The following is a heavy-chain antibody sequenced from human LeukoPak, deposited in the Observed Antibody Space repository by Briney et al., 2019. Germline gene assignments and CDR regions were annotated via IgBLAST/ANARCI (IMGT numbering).Heavy chain of an antibody. Sequence: SETLSLTCTVSGYSISSGYYWGWIRQPPGKGLEWIGSIYHSGSTYYNPSLKSRVTISVDTSKNQFSLKLSSVTAADTAVYYCARVRITMVSSWSDPWGQGTLVTVSS. CDR1: GYSISSGYY. CDR2: IYHSGST. J-gene: IGHJ5*02. V-gene: IGHV4-38-2*02. D-gene: IGHD3-10*01. CDR3: ARVRITMVSSWSDP.